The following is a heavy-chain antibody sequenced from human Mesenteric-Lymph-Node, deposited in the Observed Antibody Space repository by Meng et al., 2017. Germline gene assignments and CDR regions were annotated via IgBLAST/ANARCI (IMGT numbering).Heavy chain of an antibody. D-gene: IGHD6-13*01. V-gene: IGHV4-34*02. J-gene: IGHJ5*02. CDR1: GGSLSDYY. CDR3: ARVAAAGNEWFDP. CDR2: IHHSGST. Sequence: QVQLQQWGVGLLKPSETLSLTCGVYGGSLSDYYWSWIRQPPGKGLEWIGEIHHSGSTKYNPSFKSRLTISVDTSKNQFSLTLSSVTAADTAVYYCARVAAAGNEWFDPWGQGTLVTVSS.